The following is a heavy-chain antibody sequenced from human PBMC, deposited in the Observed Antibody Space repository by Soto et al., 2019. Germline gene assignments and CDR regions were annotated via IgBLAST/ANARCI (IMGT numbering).Heavy chain of an antibody. CDR3: ASNYHSSGIGSPFSI. CDR1: GYTFTSYG. V-gene: IGHV1-18*01. J-gene: IGHJ1*01. D-gene: IGHD3-22*01. CDR2: ISAFNGNT. Sequence: QVQLVQSGAEVKKPGASVKVSCKASGYTFTSYGISWVRQAPGQGLEWMGWISAFNGNTYYAQKLQGRVTMTTDTSSSTAYTELRSLRSDDTAVYYCASNYHSSGIGSPFSIWGQGTLVTVSS.